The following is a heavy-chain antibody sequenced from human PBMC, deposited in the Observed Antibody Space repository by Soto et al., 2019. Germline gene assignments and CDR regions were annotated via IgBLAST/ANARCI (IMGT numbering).Heavy chain of an antibody. CDR3: ARGSGFLEWSISENWFDP. CDR1: GGSISSGGYY. Sequence: QVQLQESGPGLVKPSQTLSLTCTVSGGSISSGGYYWSWIRQHPGKGLEWIGYIYYSGSTYYNPSLKSRVTISVDTSKNQFSLKLSSVTAADTAVYYCARGSGFLEWSISENWFDPWGQGTLVTVSS. J-gene: IGHJ5*02. V-gene: IGHV4-31*03. CDR2: IYYSGST. D-gene: IGHD3-3*01.